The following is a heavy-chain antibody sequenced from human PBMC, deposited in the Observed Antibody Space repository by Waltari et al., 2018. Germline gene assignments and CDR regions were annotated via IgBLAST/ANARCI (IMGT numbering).Heavy chain of an antibody. V-gene: IGHV3-23*01. CDR2: ISGSGGNT. D-gene: IGHD6-19*01. J-gene: IGHJ6*02. CDR3: ARVKDGRGWFLYYGMDV. Sequence: EVQLLESGGGLVQPGWSRRLSCAASGFPFSTYAMRWVRQAPGKGLEWGSDISGSGGNTYYAESVKGRFTISRDNSKNTLYVQMNSLRVEDTAVYYCARVKDGRGWFLYYGMDVWGQGTSVTVSS. CDR1: GFPFSTYA.